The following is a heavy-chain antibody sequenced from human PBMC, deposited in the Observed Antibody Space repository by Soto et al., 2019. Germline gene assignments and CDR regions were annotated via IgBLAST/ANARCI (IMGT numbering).Heavy chain of an antibody. Sequence: GASVKVSCKASGYTFTSYAMHWVRQAPGQRLEWMGWINAGNGNTKYSQKFQGRVTITRETSASTAYMELSSLRSEDTAVYYCARDNLVSRIYLWTDYHYYLMDFRGQGSTVIVSS. J-gene: IGHJ6*02. CDR2: INAGNGNT. CDR1: GYTFTSYA. D-gene: IGHD5-18*01. CDR3: ARDNLVSRIYLWTDYHYYLMDF. V-gene: IGHV1-3*01.